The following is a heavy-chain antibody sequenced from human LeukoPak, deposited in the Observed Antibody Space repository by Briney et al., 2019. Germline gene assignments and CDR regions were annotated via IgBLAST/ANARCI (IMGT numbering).Heavy chain of an antibody. CDR3: ARGGDTATHFDY. J-gene: IGHJ4*02. D-gene: IGHD5-18*01. Sequence: GGSLRLSCAASGFTCSSYWMSWVRQAPGKGLEWVANIKQDGSEKYYVDSVKGRFTISRDNAKNSLYLQMNSLRAEDTAVYYCARGGDTATHFDYWGQGTLVTVSS. V-gene: IGHV3-7*01. CDR1: GFTCSSYW. CDR2: IKQDGSEK.